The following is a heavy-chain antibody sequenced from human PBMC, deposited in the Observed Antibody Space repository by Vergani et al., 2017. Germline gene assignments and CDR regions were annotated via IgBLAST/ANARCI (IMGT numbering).Heavy chain of an antibody. CDR3: ARSQWDYWYFDL. Sequence: QVRLEESGPGLVKASETLSLTCSVSGYSIGSGFYWAGIRQSPGEGLQWLTSIHNNGKTYHNPSLNSRVSVSLDTSKNRFSLNLTSVTATDTAVYYCARSQWDYWYFDLWGPGSLVTVSS. J-gene: IGHJ2*01. CDR1: GYSIGSGFY. D-gene: IGHD1-26*01. V-gene: IGHV4-38-2*01. CDR2: IHNNGKT.